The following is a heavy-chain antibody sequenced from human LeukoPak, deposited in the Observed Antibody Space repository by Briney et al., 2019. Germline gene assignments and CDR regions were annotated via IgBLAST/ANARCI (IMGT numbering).Heavy chain of an antibody. CDR1: GFTFSSYA. J-gene: IGHJ4*02. D-gene: IGHD3-22*01. CDR3: ARRGYDSSGYYPDY. V-gene: IGHV3-30-3*01. Sequence: GGSLRLSCAASGFTFSSYAMHWVRQAPGKGLEWVAVISYDGSNKYYADSVKGRFTISRDNSKNTLYLQMNSLRAEDTAVYHCARRGYDSSGYYPDYWGQGTLVTVSS. CDR2: ISYDGSNK.